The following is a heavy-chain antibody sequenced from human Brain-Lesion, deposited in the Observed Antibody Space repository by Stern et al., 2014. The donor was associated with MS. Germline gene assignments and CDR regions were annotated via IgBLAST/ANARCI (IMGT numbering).Heavy chain of an antibody. Sequence: EDQLVESGGGLVQPGGSQRLSCAASGFSFSSYWMTWVRQAPGRGPEWVANIKQDGSEKYYVDSVKGRFTISRDNAKNSLYLQMHSLRDEDTAVYYCARDCGAGNCAGARGYSYYYGLDVWGQGTTVTVSS. J-gene: IGHJ6*02. CDR2: IKQDGSEK. CDR1: GFSFSSYW. CDR3: ARDCGAGNCAGARGYSYYYGLDV. D-gene: IGHD2-8*02. V-gene: IGHV3-7*01.